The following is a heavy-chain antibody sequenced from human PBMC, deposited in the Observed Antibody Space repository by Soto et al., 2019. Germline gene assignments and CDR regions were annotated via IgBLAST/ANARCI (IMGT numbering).Heavy chain of an antibody. V-gene: IGHV1-69*13. Sequence: ASVKVSCKAYVGTFSSYAISWVRQAPGQVLEWMGEIIPIFGTANYAQKLQGRVTITADESTSTSYMEPSSLSSEGTAVYYCAALRDIVAFIWGQGTMVTVSS. J-gene: IGHJ3*02. CDR1: VGTFSSYA. CDR3: AALRDIVAFI. CDR2: IIPIFGTA. D-gene: IGHD5-12*01.